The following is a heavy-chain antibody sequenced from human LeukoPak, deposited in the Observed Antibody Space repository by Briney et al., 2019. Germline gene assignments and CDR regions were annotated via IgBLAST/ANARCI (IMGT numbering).Heavy chain of an antibody. V-gene: IGHV3-23*01. D-gene: IGHD2-15*01. CDR3: ARGMRCSGGSCYSFMDV. J-gene: IGHJ6*04. Sequence: GGALRLSCEVTGFSFNNYAMSEVRQAGWRELEGVSAIYGYGESTFYADSVQSRFTISRDNSKNTLYLQMNSLRAEDTAVYYCARGMRCSGGSCYSFMDVWGKGTTVTVSS. CDR1: GFSFNNYA. CDR2: IYGYGEST.